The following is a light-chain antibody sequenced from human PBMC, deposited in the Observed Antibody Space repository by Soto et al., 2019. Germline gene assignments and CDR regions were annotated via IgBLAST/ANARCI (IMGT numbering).Light chain of an antibody. Sequence: QSALTQPPSASGSPGQSVTISCTGTSSDVGGYPYVSWYQQLPGTAPKLLIYTNNQRPSGVRDRFSGSRSGTSASLAISGLQSEDEADYYCAAWDDSLNGFVFGTGTKLTVL. CDR2: TNN. CDR1: SSDVGGYPY. V-gene: IGLV1-44*01. J-gene: IGLJ1*01. CDR3: AAWDDSLNGFV.